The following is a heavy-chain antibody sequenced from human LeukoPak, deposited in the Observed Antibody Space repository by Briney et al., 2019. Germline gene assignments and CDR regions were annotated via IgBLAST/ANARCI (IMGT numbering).Heavy chain of an antibody. Sequence: SETLSLTCTVSGGSISSSSYYWGWIRQPPGKGLEWIGSIYYSGSTYYNPSLKSRVTISVDTSKNQFSLKLSSVTAADTAVYYCARHRITIFGVVTKDFQHWGQGTLVTVSS. CDR1: GGSISSSSYY. V-gene: IGHV4-39*01. D-gene: IGHD3-3*01. CDR2: IYYSGST. J-gene: IGHJ1*01. CDR3: ARHRITIFGVVTKDFQH.